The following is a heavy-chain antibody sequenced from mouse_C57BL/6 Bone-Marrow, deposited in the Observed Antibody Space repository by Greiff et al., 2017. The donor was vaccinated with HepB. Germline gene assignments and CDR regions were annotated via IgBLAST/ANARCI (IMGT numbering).Heavy chain of an antibody. J-gene: IGHJ4*01. CDR2: ISYDGSN. V-gene: IGHV3-6*01. CDR1: GYSITSGYY. CDR3: AREVTTVVATGDYYAMDY. D-gene: IGHD1-1*01. Sequence: EVQLQQSGPGLVKPSQSLSLTCSVTGYSITSGYYWNWIRQFPGNKLEWMGYISYDGSNNYNPSLKNRISITRDTSKNQFFLKLNSVTTEDTATYYCAREVTTVVATGDYYAMDYWGQGTSVTVSS.